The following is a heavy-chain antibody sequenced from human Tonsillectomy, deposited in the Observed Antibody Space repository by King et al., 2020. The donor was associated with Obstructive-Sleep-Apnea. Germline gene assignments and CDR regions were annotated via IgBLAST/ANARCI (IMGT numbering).Heavy chain of an antibody. Sequence: VQLVESGGGLVKPGGSLRLSCAASGFTFSSYSMNWVRQAPGKGLEWVSSISSSSSYIYYADSVKGRFTISRDNAKNSLYLQMNSLRAEDTAVYYCARDLTGDQGYFDYWGQGTLVTVSS. CDR2: ISSSSSYI. CDR3: ARDLTGDQGYFDY. J-gene: IGHJ4*02. V-gene: IGHV3-21*01. CDR1: GFTFSSYS. D-gene: IGHD7-27*01.